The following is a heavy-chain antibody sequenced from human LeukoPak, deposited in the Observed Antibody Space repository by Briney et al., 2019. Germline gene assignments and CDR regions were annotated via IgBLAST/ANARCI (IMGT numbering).Heavy chain of an antibody. Sequence: GGSLRLSCAASGFTVSSNYMSWVRQAPGKGLEWVSLIYSGGTTYYADSVKGRFTIARDNSKNTLYLQMTSLRAEDTAVYYCARDERTLLKGAFDIWGQGTMVTVSS. CDR1: GFTVSSNY. CDR3: ARDERTLLKGAFDI. V-gene: IGHV3-53*01. CDR2: IYSGGTT. J-gene: IGHJ3*02. D-gene: IGHD1-1*01.